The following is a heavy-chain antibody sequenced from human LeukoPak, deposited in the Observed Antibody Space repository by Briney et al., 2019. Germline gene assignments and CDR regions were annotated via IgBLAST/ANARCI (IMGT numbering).Heavy chain of an antibody. D-gene: IGHD2-2*01. V-gene: IGHV3-23*01. CDR2: ISGSGGST. CDR3: ATFSSLVPAAYVGYYYMDV. J-gene: IGHJ6*03. Sequence: PGGSLRLSCAASGFTFSSYAMSWVRQAPGKGLEWVSAISGSGGSTYYADSVKGRFTISRDNSKNSLYLQMNSLRAEDTAVYYCATFSSLVPAAYVGYYYMDVWGKGTTVTVSS. CDR1: GFTFSSYA.